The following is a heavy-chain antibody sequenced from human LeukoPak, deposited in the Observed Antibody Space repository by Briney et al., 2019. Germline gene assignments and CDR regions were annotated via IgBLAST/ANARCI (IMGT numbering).Heavy chain of an antibody. CDR2: INHSGST. J-gene: IGHJ4*02. D-gene: IGHD5-12*01. Sequence: SETLSLTCAVYGGSFSGYYWSWIRQPPGEGLEWIGEINHSGSTNYNPSLKSRVTISVDTSKNQFSLKLSSVTAADTAVYYCARNRGIVAAIYDYWGQGTLVTVSS. CDR1: GGSFSGYY. V-gene: IGHV4-34*01. CDR3: ARNRGIVAAIYDY.